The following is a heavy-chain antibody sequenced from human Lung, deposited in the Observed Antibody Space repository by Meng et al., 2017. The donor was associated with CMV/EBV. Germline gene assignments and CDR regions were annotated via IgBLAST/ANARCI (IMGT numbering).Heavy chain of an antibody. Sequence: SCAASGFTFSSYAMHWVRQAPGKGLEWVAVISYDGSNKYYADSVKGRFTISRDNSKNMLYLQMNSLRAEDTAVYYCAKDDSAYFDFRSGYSTPPDYWXQGTXVTVSS. D-gene: IGHD3-3*01. CDR3: AKDDSAYFDFRSGYSTPPDY. V-gene: IGHV3-30*04. CDR2: ISYDGSNK. CDR1: GFTFSSYA. J-gene: IGHJ4*02.